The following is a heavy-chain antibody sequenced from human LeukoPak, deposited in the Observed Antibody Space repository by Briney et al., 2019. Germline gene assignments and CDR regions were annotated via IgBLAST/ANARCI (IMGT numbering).Heavy chain of an antibody. V-gene: IGHV1-18*01. CDR3: ARGQRALLRYFDWLTKYYYYYMDV. J-gene: IGHJ6*03. CDR2: ISTYNT. D-gene: IGHD3-9*01. CDR1: GYTFTSYG. Sequence: GASVKVSCKASGYTFTSYGLSWVRQAPGQGLKWMGWISTYNTHYAQKFQGRVTMTTDTSTNTAYMELSSLRSEDTAVYYCARGQRALLRYFDWLTKYYYYYMDVWGKGTTVTISS.